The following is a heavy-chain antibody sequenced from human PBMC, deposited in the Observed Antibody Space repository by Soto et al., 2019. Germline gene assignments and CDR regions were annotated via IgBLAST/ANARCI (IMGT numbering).Heavy chain of an antibody. CDR3: ARDGSGWSNFDY. CDR1: GFTFTSSA. J-gene: IGHJ4*02. CDR2: IVVGSGNT. D-gene: IGHD6-19*01. Sequence: ASVKVSCKASGFTFTSSAVQWVRQARGQRLEWIGWIVVGSGNTNYAQKFQGWFTMTRDTSISTAYMELSRLRSDDTAVYYCARDGSGWSNFDYWGQGTLVTVSS. V-gene: IGHV1-58*01.